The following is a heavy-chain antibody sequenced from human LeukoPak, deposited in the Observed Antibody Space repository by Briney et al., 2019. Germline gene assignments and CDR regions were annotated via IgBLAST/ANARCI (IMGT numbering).Heavy chain of an antibody. Sequence: SETLSLTCAVSGASISSGKWWSWVRQPPGKGLEWIGEINHSGNTNYSPSLKSRVTMSADKSKNEFSLRLTSVTAADTAVYYCARAGVWLPAVWGQGTLVTASS. V-gene: IGHV4-4*02. CDR1: GASISSGKW. CDR3: ARAGVWLPAV. CDR2: INHSGNT. D-gene: IGHD3-9*01. J-gene: IGHJ4*02.